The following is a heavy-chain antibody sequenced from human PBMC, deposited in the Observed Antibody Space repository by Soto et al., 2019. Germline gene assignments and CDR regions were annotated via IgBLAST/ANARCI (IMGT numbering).Heavy chain of an antibody. Sequence: GGSLRLSCAASGFTFSSYGMHWVRQAPGKGLERVAVISYDGSNKYYADSVKGRFTISRDNSKNTLYLQMDSLRAEDTAVYYCAKSSGVGSPLPYFGYWGQGTLVTVAS. D-gene: IGHD1-26*01. CDR2: ISYDGSNK. V-gene: IGHV3-30*18. CDR1: GFTFSSYG. J-gene: IGHJ4*02. CDR3: AKSSGVGSPLPYFGY.